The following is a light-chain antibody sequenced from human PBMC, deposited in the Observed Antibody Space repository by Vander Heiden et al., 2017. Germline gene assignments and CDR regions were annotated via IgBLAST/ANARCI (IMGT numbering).Light chain of an antibody. CDR2: GAS. CDR1: QSVNSD. CDR3: HQYNKWPRT. V-gene: IGKV3-15*01. J-gene: IGKJ4*01. Sequence: EIVMTQSPATLSVSPGERATLSCRASQSVNSDLAWYQQKPGQPPRLLIFGASAGATGIAARFSGSGSGTEFTLTITSLQSEDSAVYYCHQYNKWPRTFGGGTKVEIK.